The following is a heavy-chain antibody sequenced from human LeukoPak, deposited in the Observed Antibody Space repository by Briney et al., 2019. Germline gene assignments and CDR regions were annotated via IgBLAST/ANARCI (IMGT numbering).Heavy chain of an antibody. D-gene: IGHD2-15*01. V-gene: IGHV1-69*13. CDR1: GGTFSSYA. Sequence: AASVKVSCKASGGTFSSYAISWVRQAPGQGLEWMGGIIPIFGTANYAQKFQGRVTITADESTSTAYMELSSLRSEDTAVYYCARLTRPYCSGGSCYDNWFDPWGQGTLVTVSS. J-gene: IGHJ5*02. CDR2: IIPIFGTA. CDR3: ARLTRPYCSGGSCYDNWFDP.